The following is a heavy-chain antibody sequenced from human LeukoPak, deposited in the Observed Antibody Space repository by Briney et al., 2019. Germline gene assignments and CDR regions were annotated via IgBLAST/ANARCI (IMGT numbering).Heavy chain of an antibody. CDR3: ARDDYGDYVGYYYYYYGMDV. CDR2: IKQDGSEK. D-gene: IGHD4-17*01. V-gene: IGHV3-7*01. CDR1: GFTFSSYA. Sequence: PGGSLRLSCAASGFTFSSYAMSWVRQAPGKGLEWVANIKQDGSEKYYVDSVKGRFTISRDNAKNSLYLQMNSLRAEDTAVYYCARDDYGDYVGYYYYYYGMDVWGQGTTVTVSS. J-gene: IGHJ6*02.